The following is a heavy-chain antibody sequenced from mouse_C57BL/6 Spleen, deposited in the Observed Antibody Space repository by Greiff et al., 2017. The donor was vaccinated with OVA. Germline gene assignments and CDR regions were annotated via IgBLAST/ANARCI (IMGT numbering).Heavy chain of an antibody. CDR1: GYAFSSSW. CDR3: ARGDITTAHYYAMDY. J-gene: IGHJ4*01. V-gene: IGHV1-82*01. Sequence: VQLQESGPELVKPGASVKISCKASGYAFSSSWMNWVKQRPGKGLEWIGRIYPGDGDTNYNGKFKGKATLTADKSSSTAYMQLSSLTSEDSAVYFCARGDITTAHYYAMDYWGQGTSVTVSS. D-gene: IGHD1-1*01. CDR2: IYPGDGDT.